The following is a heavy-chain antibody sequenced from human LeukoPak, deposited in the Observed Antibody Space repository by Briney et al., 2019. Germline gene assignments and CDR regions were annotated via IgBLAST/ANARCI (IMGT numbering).Heavy chain of an antibody. CDR3: XXXXXXXVWSPDY. D-gene: IGHD3-10*01. V-gene: IGHV3-23*01. J-gene: IGHJ4*02. CDR2: ISGGGDST. Sequence: GGSLRLSCAASGFTFSTYSMNWVRQAPGKGLEWVSGISGGGDSTYYADSVKGRFTISRDNSKNTLYLQMNSLRVEDTAVYYXXXXXXXXVWSPDYWGQGSLVTVSS. CDR1: GFTFSTYS.